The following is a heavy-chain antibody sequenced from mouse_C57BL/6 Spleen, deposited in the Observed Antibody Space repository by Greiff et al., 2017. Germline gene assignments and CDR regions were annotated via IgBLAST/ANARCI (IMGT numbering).Heavy chain of an antibody. CDR2: ISYSGST. V-gene: IGHV3-1*01. J-gene: IGHJ3*01. CDR1: GYSITSGYD. CDR3: ARGGLRAWFAY. Sequence: DVKLQESGPGMVKPSQSLSLTCTVTGYSITSGYDWHWIRHFPGNKLEWMGYISYSGSTNYNPSLKSRISITHDTSKNHFFLKLNSVTTEDTATYYCARGGLRAWFAYWGQGTLVTVSA. D-gene: IGHD2-4*01.